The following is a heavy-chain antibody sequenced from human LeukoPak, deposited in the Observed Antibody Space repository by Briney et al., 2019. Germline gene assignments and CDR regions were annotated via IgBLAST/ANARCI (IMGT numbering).Heavy chain of an antibody. CDR1: GFTFSSYS. V-gene: IGHV3-23*01. CDR3: AKDMESAYDCSVYYSPFDS. J-gene: IGHJ4*02. D-gene: IGHD3-22*01. Sequence: PGGSLRLSCAASGFTFSSYSMNWVRQAAGRGLEWVSAICKSGGSTYYADSVRGRFTISRDNSKNTLYLQMNSLKAEDTAVYYGAKDMESAYDCSVYYSPFDSWAQGILVTVSS. CDR2: ICKSGGST.